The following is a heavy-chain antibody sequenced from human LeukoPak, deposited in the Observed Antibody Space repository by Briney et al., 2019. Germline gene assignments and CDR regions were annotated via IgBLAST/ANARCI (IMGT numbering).Heavy chain of an antibody. Sequence: GGSLRLSCAASGFTFSSYGKTWLRQTPAKGLEWVSAISGSGETTYYSDSVKGRFTISRDNSKNTLFLQMNSLRVEDAAMYYCAKTHGYFDQWGQGTLVAVSS. J-gene: IGHJ4*02. V-gene: IGHV3-23*01. D-gene: IGHD3-22*01. CDR3: AKTHGYFDQ. CDR1: GFTFSSYG. CDR2: ISGSGETT.